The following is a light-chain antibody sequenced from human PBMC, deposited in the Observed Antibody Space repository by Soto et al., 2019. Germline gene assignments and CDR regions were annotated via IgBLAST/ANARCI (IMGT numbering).Light chain of an antibody. CDR2: DAY. J-gene: IGKJ4*01. Sequence: DIPMTQSPSILSASVGDRVTITCRASQSIRSWLAWYQQKPGKAPKLLIYDAYSLESGVPSRFSGRRSGTEFPLTIAGLQPEDFATYYCQQYESYSPLTFGGGTKVEIK. CDR1: QSIRSW. CDR3: QQYESYSPLT. V-gene: IGKV1-5*01.